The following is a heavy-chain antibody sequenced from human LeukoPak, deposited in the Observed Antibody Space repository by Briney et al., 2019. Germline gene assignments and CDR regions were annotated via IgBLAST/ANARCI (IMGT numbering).Heavy chain of an antibody. J-gene: IGHJ4*02. Sequence: QPGGSLRLSCAASGFTFSSYGMHWVRQAPGKGLEWVAVISYDGSNKYYADSVKGRFTISRDNSKNTLYLQMNSLRAEDTAVYYCAKVNLRYFDWLPFDYWGQGTLVTVSS. D-gene: IGHD3-9*01. CDR2: ISYDGSNK. CDR3: AKVNLRYFDWLPFDY. V-gene: IGHV3-30*18. CDR1: GFTFSSYG.